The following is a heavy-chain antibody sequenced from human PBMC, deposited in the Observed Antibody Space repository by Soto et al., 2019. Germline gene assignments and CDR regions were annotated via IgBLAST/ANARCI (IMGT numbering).Heavy chain of an antibody. V-gene: IGHV5-51*01. CDR2: IYPGESGT. CDR1: GYSFTNYW. CDR3: ARSDTAYYYYYAMDV. Sequence: GESLKISCKGSGYSFTNYWIAWVRQMPGKGLECMGIIYPGESGTRYSPSFQGQVTISADKSINTAYLQWSSLKASDTAMYYCARSDTAYYYYYAMDVWGQGTTVTVSS. D-gene: IGHD2-21*02. J-gene: IGHJ6*02.